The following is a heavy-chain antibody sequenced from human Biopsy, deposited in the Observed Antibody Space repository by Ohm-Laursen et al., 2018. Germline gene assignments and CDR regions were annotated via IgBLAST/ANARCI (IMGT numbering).Heavy chain of an antibody. CDR1: GFSVRSYD. Sequence: SLRLSCAASGFSVRSYDMNWVRQAPGKGLEWISYISETSSHIYDADSVRGRFTVARGIAKNSLYLQLNSLRVEDTAVYYCARDSSRRAREGGMDVWGQGTTVTVSS. CDR2: ISETSSHI. D-gene: IGHD6-6*01. CDR3: ARDSSRRAREGGMDV. J-gene: IGHJ6*02. V-gene: IGHV3-21*01.